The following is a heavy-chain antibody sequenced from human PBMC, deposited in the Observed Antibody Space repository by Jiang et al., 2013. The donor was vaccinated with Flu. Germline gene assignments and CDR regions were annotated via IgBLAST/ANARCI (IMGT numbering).Heavy chain of an antibody. CDR1: GFSLTTRQVG. J-gene: IGHJ6*02. CDR2: VYWDDDK. D-gene: IGHD2-2*01. CDR3: ARNIGIVVVPAAKYYYYYGMDV. Sequence: KPTQTLTLTCTFSGFSLTTRQVGVGWIRQPPGKALEWLALVYWDDDKRYNPSLTSRLTISKDTSKNQVVLTMTNMDPVDTATYYCARNIGIVVVPAAKYYYYYGMDVWGQGTTVTVSS. V-gene: IGHV2-5*06.